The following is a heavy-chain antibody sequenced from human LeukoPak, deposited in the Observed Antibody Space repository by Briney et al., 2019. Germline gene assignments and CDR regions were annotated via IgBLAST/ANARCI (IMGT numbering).Heavy chain of an antibody. D-gene: IGHD5-24*01. J-gene: IGHJ4*02. V-gene: IGHV3-23*01. CDR2: ISNGGGSA. Sequence: GGSLRLSCAASGFTFSSYPMSWVRQAPGKGLQWVSAISNGGGSAYYADSVKGRFTISRDNSKNTLYLQMNSLRAEDTAVYYCAKSKDGYNPSFFDYWGQGTLVTVSS. CDR1: GFTFSSYP. CDR3: AKSKDGYNPSFFDY.